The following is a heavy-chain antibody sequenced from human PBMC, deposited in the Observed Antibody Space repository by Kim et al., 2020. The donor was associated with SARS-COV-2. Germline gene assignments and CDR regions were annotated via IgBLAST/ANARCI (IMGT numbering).Heavy chain of an antibody. D-gene: IGHD6-13*01. CDR2: INSDGSST. Sequence: GGSLRLSCAASGFTFSSYWMHWVRQAPGKGLVWVSRINSDGSSTSYADSVKGRFTISRDNAKNTLYLQMNSLRAEDTAVYYCARDVKAAAWVWAVSGDYYYGMDVWGQGTTVTVSS. CDR1: GFTFSSYW. V-gene: IGHV3-74*01. CDR3: ARDVKAAAWVWAVSGDYYYGMDV. J-gene: IGHJ6*02.